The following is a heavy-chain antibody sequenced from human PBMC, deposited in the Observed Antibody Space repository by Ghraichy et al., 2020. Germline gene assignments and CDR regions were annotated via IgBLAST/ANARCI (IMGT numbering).Heavy chain of an antibody. J-gene: IGHJ3*02. CDR3: ARTKLRYFDWPNRANAFDI. D-gene: IGHD3-9*01. Sequence: SETLSLTCTVSGGSISSYYWSWIRQPPGKGLEWIGYIYYSGSTNYNPSLKSRVTISVDTSKNQFSLKLSSVTAADTAVYYCARTKLRYFDWPNRANAFDIWGQGTMVTVSS. CDR1: GGSISSYY. V-gene: IGHV4-59*01. CDR2: IYYSGST.